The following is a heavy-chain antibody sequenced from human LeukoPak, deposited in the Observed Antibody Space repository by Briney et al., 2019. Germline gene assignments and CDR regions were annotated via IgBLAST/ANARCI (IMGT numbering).Heavy chain of an antibody. CDR2: ISGSGGST. J-gene: IGHJ4*02. CDR1: GFTFSSYA. V-gene: IGHV3-23*01. Sequence: PGGSLRLSCAASGFTFSSYAMSWVRQAPGKGLEWASAISGSGGSTYYADSVKGRFTISRDNSKNTLYLQMNSLRAEDTAVYYCAKAGQGDYYFDYWGQGTLVTVSS. D-gene: IGHD5-24*01. CDR3: AKAGQGDYYFDY.